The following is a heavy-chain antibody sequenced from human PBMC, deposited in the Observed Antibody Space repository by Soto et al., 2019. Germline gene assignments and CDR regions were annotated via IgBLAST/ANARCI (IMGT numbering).Heavy chain of an antibody. CDR1: GFAFTSSA. D-gene: IGHD4-17*01. CDR2: IVVGSGNT. CDR3: AATTTVTTLGLYYYYYMDV. V-gene: IGHV1-58*01. Sequence: SVKVSYKASGFAFTSSAVQGVREASGQRLKWIGWIVVGSGNTNYAQKCQERVTITRDMSTRTAYMELSSLRSEDTAVYYCAATTTVTTLGLYYYYYMDVWGKGTTVTVSS. J-gene: IGHJ6*03.